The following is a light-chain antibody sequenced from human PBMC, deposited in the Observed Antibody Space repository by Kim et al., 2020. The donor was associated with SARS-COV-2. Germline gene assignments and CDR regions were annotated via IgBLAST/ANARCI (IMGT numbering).Light chain of an antibody. CDR1: YNY. CDR2: GVN. CDR3: TSWTSSSTYV. J-gene: IGLJ1*01. V-gene: IGLV2-14*04. Sequence: YNYVSWYQQHPGKAPKLIISGVNKRPSGVSNRFSGSKSGNTASLTISGLQAEDETDYYCTSWTSSSTYVFGTGTQLTVL.